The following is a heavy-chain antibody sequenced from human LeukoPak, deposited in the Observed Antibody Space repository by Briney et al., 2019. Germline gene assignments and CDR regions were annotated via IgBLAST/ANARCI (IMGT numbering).Heavy chain of an antibody. CDR1: GYTFTGYY. Sequence: ASVKVSCKAAGYTFTGYYMHWVRQAPGQGLECMGWINPNSGGTNYAKKFQGRFTMTRDTSISTAYMELSRLRPDDTAVYYCATYYGVNYWYFDLWGRGTLVTVSS. V-gene: IGHV1-2*02. CDR3: ATYYGVNYWYFDL. D-gene: IGHD4-17*01. J-gene: IGHJ2*01. CDR2: INPNSGGT.